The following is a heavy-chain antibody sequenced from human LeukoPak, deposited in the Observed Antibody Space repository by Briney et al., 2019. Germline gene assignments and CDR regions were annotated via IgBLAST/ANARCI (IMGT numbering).Heavy chain of an antibody. CDR3: ARIHSNWCGCACYVPDK. CDR2: VCYRWSI. V-gene: IGHV4-59*02. D-gene: IGHD2-21*02. J-gene: IGHJ4*01. Sequence: SETLSLTCVVSGGSVSGYYWGWIREPPGGGLEWIGYVCYRWSINFDPSLQSPMTLSVDKSRNQFSLPLSSCTVEGTAGEYCARIHSNWCGCACYVPDKWGQGTLVAVSS. CDR1: GGSVSGYY.